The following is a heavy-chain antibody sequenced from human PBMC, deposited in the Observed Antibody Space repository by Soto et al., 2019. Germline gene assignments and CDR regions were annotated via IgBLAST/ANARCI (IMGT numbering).Heavy chain of an antibody. D-gene: IGHD1-26*01. CDR2: ITYGGSNQ. V-gene: IGHV3-30-3*01. Sequence: GGSLRLSCAASGFIFSSYTMHWVRQAPGKGLEWVGVITYGGSNQYYADSVKGRFTISRDNSRNMLFLQMNGLRPDDTAVYYCARAPSGSYPEFDYWGQGTLVTVSS. J-gene: IGHJ4*02. CDR1: GFIFSSYT. CDR3: ARAPSGSYPEFDY.